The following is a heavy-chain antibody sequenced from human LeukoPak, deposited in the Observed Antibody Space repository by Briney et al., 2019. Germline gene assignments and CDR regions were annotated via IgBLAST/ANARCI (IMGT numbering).Heavy chain of an antibody. J-gene: IGHJ4*02. Sequence: SETLSLTCTVSGGSISSGGYYWNWIRQHPGKGLEWIGYIYNSGSTYYNPSLKSRVTISVDRSKNQFSLKLSSVTAADTAVYYCARGLAGVYWGQGTQVTVSS. CDR2: IYNSGST. V-gene: IGHV4-31*03. CDR3: ARGLAGVY. CDR1: GGSISSGGYY. D-gene: IGHD6-19*01.